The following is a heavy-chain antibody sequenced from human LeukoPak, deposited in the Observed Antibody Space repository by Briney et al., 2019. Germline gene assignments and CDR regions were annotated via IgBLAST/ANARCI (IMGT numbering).Heavy chain of an antibody. J-gene: IGHJ4*02. CDR3: TTDGLASGWRGGSCDF. CDR2: IRGKTDGGTT. Sequence: GGSLRLSCAASRFTTINAWMSWVRQAPGKGLEWVGHIRGKTDGGTTDYAAPVKGRFTISKDDSEKTLYLQMNSLKTEDMGVYYCTTDGLASGWRGGSCDFWGQGTLVTVSS. V-gene: IGHV3-15*01. CDR1: RFTTINAW. D-gene: IGHD6-19*01.